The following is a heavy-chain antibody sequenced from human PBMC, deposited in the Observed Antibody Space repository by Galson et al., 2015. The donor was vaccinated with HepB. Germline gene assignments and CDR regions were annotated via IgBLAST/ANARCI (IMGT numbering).Heavy chain of an antibody. CDR2: ISAYNGNT. CDR1: GYTFTSYG. D-gene: IGHD3-16*02. CDR3: ARDLTSYYDYVWGSYRPQGGAFDI. J-gene: IGHJ3*02. Sequence: SVKVSCKASGYTFTSYGISWVRQAPGQGLEWMGWISAYNGNTNYAQKLQGRVTMTTDTSTSTAYMELRSLRSDDTAVYYCARDLTSYYDYVWGSYRPQGGAFDIWGQGTMVTVSS. V-gene: IGHV1-18*04.